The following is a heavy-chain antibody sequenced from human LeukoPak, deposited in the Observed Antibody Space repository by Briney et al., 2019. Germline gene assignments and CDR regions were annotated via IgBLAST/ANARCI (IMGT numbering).Heavy chain of an antibody. CDR2: MNPNSGIT. V-gene: IGHV1-8*03. Sequence: ASVKVSCKASGYTFTSYDINWVRRATGQGLEWMGWMNPNSGITGYAQKFQGRVTISRNTSISTAHMELSSLRSEDTAVYYCAREDYYDSGSNDYWGQGTLVTVSS. J-gene: IGHJ4*02. CDR1: GYTFTSYD. CDR3: AREDYYDSGSNDY. D-gene: IGHD3-22*01.